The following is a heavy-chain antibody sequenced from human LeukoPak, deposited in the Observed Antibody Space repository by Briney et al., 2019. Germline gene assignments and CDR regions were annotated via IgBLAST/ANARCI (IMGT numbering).Heavy chain of an antibody. J-gene: IGHJ4*02. CDR3: ARVLFGCVVVVAARCQNTAFDY. D-gene: IGHD2-15*01. V-gene: IGHV3-30*02. Sequence: PGGSLRLSCAASGFTFSSYGMHWVRQAPGKGLYWVAFIRYDGSDKYYADSVKGRFTISRDNAKNSLYLQMNSLRAEDTAVYYCARVLFGCVVVVAARCQNTAFDYWGQGTLVTVSS. CDR1: GFTFSSYG. CDR2: IRYDGSDK.